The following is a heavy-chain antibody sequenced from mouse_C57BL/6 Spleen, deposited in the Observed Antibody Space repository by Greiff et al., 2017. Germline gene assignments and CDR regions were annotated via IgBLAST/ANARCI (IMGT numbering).Heavy chain of an antibody. CDR1: GFTFSSYT. Sequence: EVKLVESGGGLVKPGGSLKLSCAASGFTFSSYTMSWVRQTPEKRLEWVATISGGGGNTYYPDSVKGRFTISRDNAKNTLYLQMRSRRSEDTALYYCARRRYIYYDYDGYYFDYWGQGTTLTVSS. CDR2: ISGGGGNT. J-gene: IGHJ2*01. CDR3: ARRRYIYYDYDGYYFDY. D-gene: IGHD2-4*01. V-gene: IGHV5-9*01.